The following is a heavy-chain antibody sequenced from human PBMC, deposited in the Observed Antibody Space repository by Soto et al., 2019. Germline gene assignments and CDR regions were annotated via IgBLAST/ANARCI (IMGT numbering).Heavy chain of an antibody. CDR2: IWNSGSPQ. D-gene: IGHD5-12*01. V-gene: IGHV3-33*01. CDR3: ARDFQRGYSRAPFGS. J-gene: IGHJ5*01. Sequence: QVHVVESGGGVVQPGRSLRLSCAASGFDFSMSGMHWVRQAPGKGLEWVALIWNSGSPQYCGASVKGRFTISRANSKNMVFLQMSSLRAEDTGVYYCARDFQRGYSRAPFGSWGQGALVTVSS. CDR1: GFDFSMSG.